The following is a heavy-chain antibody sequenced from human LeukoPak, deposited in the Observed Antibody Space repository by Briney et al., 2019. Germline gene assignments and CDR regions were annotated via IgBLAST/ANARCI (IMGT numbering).Heavy chain of an antibody. V-gene: IGHV3-7*01. CDR2: MKQDGNEE. D-gene: IGHD2-8*02. CDR1: GFTFSTYW. Sequence: PGGSLRLSCAVSGFTFSTYWMSWVRQAPGKGLEWVANMKQDGNEEYYVDSVKGRFTISRDNAKNSLYLQMNSLRAEDTAVYYCARDAGTGGNWYFDLWGRGTLVTVSS. J-gene: IGHJ2*01. CDR3: ARDAGTGGNWYFDL.